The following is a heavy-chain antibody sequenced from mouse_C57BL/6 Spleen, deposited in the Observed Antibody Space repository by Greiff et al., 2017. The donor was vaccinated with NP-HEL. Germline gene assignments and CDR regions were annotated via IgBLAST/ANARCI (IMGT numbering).Heavy chain of an antibody. Sequence: QVQLQQPGAELVKPGASVKLSCKASGYTFTSYWMHWVKQRPGRGLEWIGRIDPNSGGTKYNEKFKSKATLTVDKPSSTAYMQLSSLTSEDSAVYYGAREYYGNYDAMDYWGQGTSVTVSS. V-gene: IGHV1-72*01. CDR3: AREYYGNYDAMDY. J-gene: IGHJ4*01. CDR1: GYTFTSYW. D-gene: IGHD2-1*01. CDR2: IDPNSGGT.